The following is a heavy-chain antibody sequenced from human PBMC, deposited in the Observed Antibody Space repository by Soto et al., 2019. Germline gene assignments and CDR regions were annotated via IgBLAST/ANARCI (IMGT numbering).Heavy chain of an antibody. CDR3: ARGGDYVWGSYVYDY. J-gene: IGHJ4*02. CDR1: GGSISSYY. CDR2: IYTSGST. V-gene: IGHV4-4*07. Sequence: QVQLQESGPGLVKPSETLSLTCTVSGGSISSYYWSWIRQPAGKGLEWIGRIYTSGSTNYNPSLKSRVTLAVEPSKNQFSLKLSSVTAADTAVYYCARGGDYVWGSYVYDYWGQGTLVTVSS. D-gene: IGHD3-16*01.